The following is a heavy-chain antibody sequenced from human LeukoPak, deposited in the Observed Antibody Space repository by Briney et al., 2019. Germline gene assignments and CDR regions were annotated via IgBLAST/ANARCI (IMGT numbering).Heavy chain of an antibody. CDR3: ARDHASCSSTSCYPTPLDY. V-gene: IGHV1-69*13. CDR2: IIPIFGTA. Sequence: SVKVSYKASAGTFSSYAISWVRQAPGQGLEGMGGIIPIFGTANYAQKFQGRVTITADESTSTAYMELSSLRSEDTAVYYCARDHASCSSTSCYPTPLDYWGQGTLVTVSS. D-gene: IGHD2-2*01. CDR1: AGTFSSYA. J-gene: IGHJ4*02.